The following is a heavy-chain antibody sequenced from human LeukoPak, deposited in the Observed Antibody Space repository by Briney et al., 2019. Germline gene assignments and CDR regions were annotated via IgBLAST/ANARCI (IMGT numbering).Heavy chain of an antibody. D-gene: IGHD2-21*01. CDR2: IRTTSRTI. CDR1: GFTLSSYS. Sequence: GGSLRLSCAASGFTLSSYSMNWVRQAPGKGLEWVSYIRTTSRTIHYADSVKGRFTISRDNAKNSLYLQMNSLRAEDTAVYYCARAGHADSFDYWGQGALVTVSS. J-gene: IGHJ4*02. V-gene: IGHV3-48*01. CDR3: ARAGHADSFDY.